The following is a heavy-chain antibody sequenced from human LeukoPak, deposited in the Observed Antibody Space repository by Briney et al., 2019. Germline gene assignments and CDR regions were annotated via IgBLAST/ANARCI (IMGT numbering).Heavy chain of an antibody. J-gene: IGHJ4*02. Sequence: ASVPVSCKASGYTFTHYGITWVRQAPGQEGDGVGWLNDHNGNRHYAQKFKDRVTLTTDTSTSTACMELRSLRSGDTAVYYCARIWVEFQLVSHFWGEGTLITVSP. CDR3: ARIWVEFQLVSHF. D-gene: IGHD3-10*01. CDR2: LNDHNGNR. V-gene: IGHV1-18*01. CDR1: GYTFTHYG.